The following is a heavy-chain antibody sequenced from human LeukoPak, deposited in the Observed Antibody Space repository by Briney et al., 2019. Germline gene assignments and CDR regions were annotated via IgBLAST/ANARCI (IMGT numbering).Heavy chain of an antibody. J-gene: IGHJ4*02. CDR3: ARDHSLYQFDY. CDR2: IYSGGST. D-gene: IGHD3-16*01. V-gene: IGHV3-53*01. Sequence: GGSLRLSCAASGFTFSTFAMHWVRQAPGKGLEWVSVIYSGGSTYYADSVKGRFTISRDNSKNTLYLQMNSLRAEDTAVYYCARDHSLYQFDYWGQGTLVTVSS. CDR1: GFTFSTFA.